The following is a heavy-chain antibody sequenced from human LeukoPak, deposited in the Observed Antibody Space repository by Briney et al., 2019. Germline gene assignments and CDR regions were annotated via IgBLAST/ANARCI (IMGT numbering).Heavy chain of an antibody. Sequence: PSETLSLTCTVSGGSVSSGSYYWSWIRQPPGTGLEWIGYIYYSGSTNYNPSLKSRVTISVDTSKNQFSLKLSSVTAADTAVYYCARDHSSGWSPQKAFDIWGQGTMVTVSS. D-gene: IGHD6-19*01. CDR3: ARDHSSGWSPQKAFDI. CDR1: GGSVSSGSYY. J-gene: IGHJ3*02. CDR2: IYYSGST. V-gene: IGHV4-61*01.